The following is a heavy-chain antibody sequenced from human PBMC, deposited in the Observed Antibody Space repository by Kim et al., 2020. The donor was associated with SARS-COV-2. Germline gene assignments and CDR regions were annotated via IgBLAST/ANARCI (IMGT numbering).Heavy chain of an antibody. CDR2: IYTSGST. CDR1: GGSISSYY. J-gene: IGHJ6*02. Sequence: SETLSLTCTVSGGSISSYYWSWIRQPAGKGLEWIGRIYTSGSTNYNPSLKSRVTMSVDTSKNQFSLKLSSVTAAATAVYYCAREGRYYSGSGSYYYYYGMDVWGQGTTVTVSS. V-gene: IGHV4-4*07. CDR3: AREGRYYSGSGSYYYYYGMDV. D-gene: IGHD3-10*01.